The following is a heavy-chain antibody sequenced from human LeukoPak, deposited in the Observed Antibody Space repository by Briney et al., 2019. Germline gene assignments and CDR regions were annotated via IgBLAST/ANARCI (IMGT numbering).Heavy chain of an antibody. CDR2: IIPILGIA. V-gene: IGHV1-69*04. J-gene: IGHJ5*02. D-gene: IGHD3-22*01. CDR3: ASEDAVIYYDSSGYSRIGFDP. Sequence: ASVKVSCKASGYTFTSYGISWVRQAPGQGLEWMGRIIPILGIANYAQKFQGRVTITADKSTSTAYMELSSLRSEDTAVYYCASEDAVIYYDSSGYSRIGFDPWGQGTLVTVSS. CDR1: GYTFTSYG.